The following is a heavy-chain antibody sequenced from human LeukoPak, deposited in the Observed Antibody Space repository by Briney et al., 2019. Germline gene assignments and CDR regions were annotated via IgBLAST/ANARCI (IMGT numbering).Heavy chain of an antibody. CDR1: GFTFSNYA. CDR2: ISGRGGST. J-gene: IGHJ4*02. Sequence: PGGSLRLSCAASGFTFSNYAMSWVRQAPGKGLEWVSSISGRGGSTYYADSVKGRFTISRDNAKNTLYLQMNSLRAEDTAVYYCARGPQTDCWGQGTLVTVSS. CDR3: ARGPQTDC. V-gene: IGHV3-23*01.